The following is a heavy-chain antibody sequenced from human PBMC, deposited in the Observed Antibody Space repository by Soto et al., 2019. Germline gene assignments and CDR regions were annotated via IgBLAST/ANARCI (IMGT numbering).Heavy chain of an antibody. J-gene: IGHJ3*02. CDR1: GFTFSNYA. D-gene: IGHD3-22*01. CDR2: ISSTTRTI. CDR3: ARERTYYSDMRGYFSTDGFDI. V-gene: IGHV3-48*02. Sequence: DVQLVESGGDLLQPGGSLRLSCAASGFTFSNYAMNWVRQAPGKGLEWVSYISSTTRTIYYADSVKGRFTISRDNAKNSLSLQMNRLRDEDTALYYCARERTYYSDMRGYFSTDGFDIWAQGTMVTVSS.